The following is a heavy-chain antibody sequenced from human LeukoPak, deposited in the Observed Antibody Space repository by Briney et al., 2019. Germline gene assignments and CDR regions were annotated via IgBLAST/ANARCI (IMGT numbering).Heavy chain of an antibody. CDR2: IYSGGTT. CDR1: GFTVSSIY. V-gene: IGHV3-53*01. J-gene: IGHJ4*02. Sequence: PGGSLRLSCAASGFTVSSIYMNWVRQAPGKGPEWVSVIYSGGTTYYADSVKGRFTISRDNSKNTLYLQMNSLRAEDTAVYYCARASSIGAAGLFDYWGQGTLVTVSS. D-gene: IGHD6-13*01. CDR3: ARASSIGAAGLFDY.